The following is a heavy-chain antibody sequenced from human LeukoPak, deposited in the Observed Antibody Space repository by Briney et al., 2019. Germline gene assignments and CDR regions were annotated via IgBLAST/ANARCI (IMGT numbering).Heavy chain of an antibody. D-gene: IGHD3-10*01. Sequence: ASVKVSCKASGYTFTSYYMHWVRQAPGQGLEWVGIINPSGGSTSYAQKFQGRVTMTRDTSTSTVYMELSSLRSEDTAVYYCARENTMVRGPRGWFDPWGQGTLVTVSS. V-gene: IGHV1-46*01. J-gene: IGHJ5*02. CDR1: GYTFTSYY. CDR2: INPSGGST. CDR3: ARENTMVRGPRGWFDP.